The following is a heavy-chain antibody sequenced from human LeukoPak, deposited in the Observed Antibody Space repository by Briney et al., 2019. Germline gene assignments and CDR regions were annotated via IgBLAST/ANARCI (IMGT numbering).Heavy chain of an antibody. D-gene: IGHD3-10*01. CDR1: GFTFSKYA. J-gene: IGHJ4*02. CDR3: AKYISDSGAYYAFDY. V-gene: IGHV3-23*01. CDR2: ITVSGTIT. Sequence: GSLRLSCEASGFTFSKYAMTWVRQAPGKGLEWVSAITVSGTITYYADSVKGRFTISRDDSKNTLSLQMDSLSAEDTALYYCAKYISDSGAYYAFDYWGQGTLVTVSS.